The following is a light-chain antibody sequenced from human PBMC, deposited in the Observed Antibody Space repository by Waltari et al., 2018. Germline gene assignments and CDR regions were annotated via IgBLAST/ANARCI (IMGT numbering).Light chain of an antibody. Sequence: QSALTQPASVSGSPGQSITISCTGTSSDVGGYNYVSWYQQHPGKAPKLMIYDVSNRHSGVSNRFSGSQSGNTASLTISGLQAEDEADYYCSSYTSSSTLVVFGGGTKLTVL. CDR3: SSYTSSSTLVV. CDR2: DVS. CDR1: SSDVGGYNY. J-gene: IGLJ2*01. V-gene: IGLV2-14*01.